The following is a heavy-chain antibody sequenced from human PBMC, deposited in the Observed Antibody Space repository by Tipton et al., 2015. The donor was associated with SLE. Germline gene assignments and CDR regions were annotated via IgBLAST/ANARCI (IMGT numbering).Heavy chain of an antibody. Sequence: SLRLSCAASGFIFSNYAMHWVRQAPGKGLEWVSFISYDGSDKYYADSVKGRFTISRDNSKNTLYLQMNSLRAEDTAVYYCARVIVPYYYGMDVWGQGTTVTVSS. CDR3: ARVIVPYYYGMDV. V-gene: IGHV3-30*04. CDR2: ISYDGSDK. CDR1: GFIFSNYA. D-gene: IGHD2-21*01. J-gene: IGHJ6*02.